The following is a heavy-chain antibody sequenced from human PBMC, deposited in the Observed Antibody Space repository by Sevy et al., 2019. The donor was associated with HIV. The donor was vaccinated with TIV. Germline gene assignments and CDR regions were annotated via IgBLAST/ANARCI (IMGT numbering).Heavy chain of an antibody. J-gene: IGHJ4*02. CDR2: FDPEDGET. CDR1: GYTLTELS. Sequence: ASVKVSCKVSGYTLTELSMHWVRQAPGKGLEWMGGFDPEDGETIYAQKFQGRVTMTEDTSTDTAYMELSSMRSEDTAVYYCAMGPETGTVYYFDYWGQGTLVTVSS. CDR3: AMGPETGTVYYFDY. V-gene: IGHV1-24*01. D-gene: IGHD1-1*01.